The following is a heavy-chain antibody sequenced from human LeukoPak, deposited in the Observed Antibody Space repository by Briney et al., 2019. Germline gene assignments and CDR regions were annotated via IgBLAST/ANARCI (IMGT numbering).Heavy chain of an antibody. D-gene: IGHD1-26*01. Sequence: ASVKVSCKASGYTFTAYYMHWVRQAPGQGLEWMGWISAYNGNTNYAQKLQGRVTMTTDTSTSTAYMELRSLRSDDTAVYYCARDLVGATRVWFDPWGQGTLVTVSS. V-gene: IGHV1-18*04. CDR3: ARDLVGATRVWFDP. CDR1: GYTFTAYY. CDR2: ISAYNGNT. J-gene: IGHJ5*02.